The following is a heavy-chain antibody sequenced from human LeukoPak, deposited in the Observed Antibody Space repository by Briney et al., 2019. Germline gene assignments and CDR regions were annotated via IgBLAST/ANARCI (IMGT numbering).Heavy chain of an antibody. D-gene: IGHD3-9*01. CDR3: ASNDILTGYYLPSRSYADY. CDR1: GGSISSSNYY. Sequence: PSETLSPTCTVSGGSISSSNYYWGWIRQPPGKGLEWIGSIYYSGNTYYNPSLKSRVTISVDTSKNQFSLKLSSVTAADTAVYYCASNDILTGYYLPSRSYADYWGQGTLVTVSS. J-gene: IGHJ4*02. CDR2: IYYSGNT. V-gene: IGHV4-39*01.